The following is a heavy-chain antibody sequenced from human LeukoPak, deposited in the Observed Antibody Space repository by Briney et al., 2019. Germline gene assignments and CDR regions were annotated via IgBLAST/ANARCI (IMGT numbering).Heavy chain of an antibody. J-gene: IGHJ4*02. CDR1: GFTFSSYS. CDR3: ARDSSNYDILTGYYPEYYFDY. D-gene: IGHD3-9*01. Sequence: GGSLRLSCAASGFTFSSYSMNWVRQAPGKGLEWVSSISSSSSYIYYADSVKGRFTISRDNAKNSLYLQMNSLRAEDTAVYYCARDSSNYDILTGYYPEYYFDYWGQGTLVTVSS. V-gene: IGHV3-21*01. CDR2: ISSSSSYI.